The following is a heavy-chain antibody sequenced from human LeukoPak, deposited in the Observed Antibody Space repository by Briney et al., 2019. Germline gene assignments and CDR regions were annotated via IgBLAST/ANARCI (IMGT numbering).Heavy chain of an antibody. CDR2: IYRSGST. J-gene: IGHJ4*02. V-gene: IGHV4-4*02. CDR3: ARVSGWFNWSYLDY. Sequence: SETLSLTCAVSGGSISSSNWWSWVRQPPGKGLEWIGEIYRSGSTNYNPSLKSRVTISVDTSKNQFSLKLSSVTAADTAVYYCARVSGWFNWSYLDYWGQGTLVTVSS. CDR1: GGSISSSNW. D-gene: IGHD6-19*01.